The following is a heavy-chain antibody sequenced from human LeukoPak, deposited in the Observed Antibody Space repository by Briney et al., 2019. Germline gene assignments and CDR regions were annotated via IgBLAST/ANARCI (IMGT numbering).Heavy chain of an antibody. Sequence: GGSLRLSCVASGLTFSSYWIHWVRQAPGKGLEWVSCINGDGSTKSYADSVKGRFTVSRDNAKNTLYLQMNSLRAADTAVYFCVKEVFNWGQGTLVTVSS. J-gene: IGHJ4*02. CDR1: GLTFSSYW. CDR3: VKEVFN. CDR2: INGDGSTK. V-gene: IGHV3-74*01.